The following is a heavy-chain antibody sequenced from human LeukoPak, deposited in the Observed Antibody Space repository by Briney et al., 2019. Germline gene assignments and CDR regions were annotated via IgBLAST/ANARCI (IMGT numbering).Heavy chain of an antibody. D-gene: IGHD1-26*01. CDR2: ISSSSGTI. V-gene: IGHV3-48*01. Sequence: GGSLRLSCAASGLTFSSYSMDWVRQAPGKGLEWVSYISSSSGTIYYADSVKGRFTISRDNSKNTLYLQMNSLRAEDTAVYYCARDGEVGATGGSDFDYWGQGTLVTVSS. CDR1: GLTFSSYS. CDR3: ARDGEVGATGGSDFDY. J-gene: IGHJ4*02.